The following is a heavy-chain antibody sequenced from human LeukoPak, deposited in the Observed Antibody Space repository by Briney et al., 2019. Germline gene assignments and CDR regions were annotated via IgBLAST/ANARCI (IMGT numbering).Heavy chain of an antibody. Sequence: GASVKVSCKASGYTFTSYDINWVRQATGQGLEWMGWMNPNSGNTGYAQKFQGRVTMTRDTSTSTVYMELSSLRSEDTAVYYCARCGGSGNYYYYYMDVWGKGTTVTVSS. CDR3: ARCGGSGNYYYYYMDV. J-gene: IGHJ6*03. CDR1: GYTFTSYD. V-gene: IGHV1-8*02. D-gene: IGHD3-10*01. CDR2: MNPNSGNT.